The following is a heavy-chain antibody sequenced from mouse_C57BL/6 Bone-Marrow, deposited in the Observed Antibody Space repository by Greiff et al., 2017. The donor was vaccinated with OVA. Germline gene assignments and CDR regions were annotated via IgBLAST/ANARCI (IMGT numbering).Heavy chain of an antibody. D-gene: IGHD1-1*02. Sequence: QVQLQQPGAELVKPGASVKLSCKASGYTFTSYWMQWVKQRPGQGLEWIGEIDPSDSYTNYNQKFKGKATLTVDTSSSTAYMQLSSLTSEDSAVDYCARDELSYFDYWGQGTTLTVSS. CDR2: IDPSDSYT. CDR3: ARDELSYFDY. V-gene: IGHV1-50*01. CDR1: GYTFTSYW. J-gene: IGHJ2*01.